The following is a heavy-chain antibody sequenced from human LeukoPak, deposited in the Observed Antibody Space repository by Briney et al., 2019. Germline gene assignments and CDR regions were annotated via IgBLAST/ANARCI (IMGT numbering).Heavy chain of an antibody. Sequence: GESRKISCKASGYSFTSYWIGWVRQMPGKGLEWMGIIYPGDSDARYSPSFQGQVTISADKSISTAYLQWSSLKASDTAMYYCARKYSSSWAYYFDYWGQGTLVTVSS. CDR2: IYPGDSDA. J-gene: IGHJ4*02. CDR1: GYSFTSYW. D-gene: IGHD6-13*01. CDR3: ARKYSSSWAYYFDY. V-gene: IGHV5-51*01.